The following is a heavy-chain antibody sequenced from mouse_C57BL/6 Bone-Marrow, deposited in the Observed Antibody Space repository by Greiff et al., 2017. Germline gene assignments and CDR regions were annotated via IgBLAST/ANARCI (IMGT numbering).Heavy chain of an antibody. CDR3: ARAHISTVPFAY. J-gene: IGHJ3*01. D-gene: IGHD1-1*01. V-gene: IGHV5-17*01. Sequence: EVKLVESGGGLVKPGGSLKLSCAATGFTFSDYGMHWVRQAPEKGLEWVAYISSGSSTIYYADKVKGRFTISRDNAKNTLFLQMTTQRSGNTAMYNWARAHISTVPFAYWGQGTLGTVSA. CDR2: ISSGSSTI. CDR1: GFTFSDYG.